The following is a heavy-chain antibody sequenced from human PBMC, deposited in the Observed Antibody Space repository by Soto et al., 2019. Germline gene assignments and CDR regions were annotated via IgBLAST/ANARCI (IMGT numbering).Heavy chain of an antibody. J-gene: IGHJ4*02. CDR1: GFTFSSYG. Sequence: GGSLRLSCAASGFTFSSYGMHWVRQAPGKGLEWVAVIWYDGSNKYYADSVKGRFTISRDNSKNTLYLQMNSLRAEDTAVYYCAREATDVVVVAATPLPPDYWGQGTLVTISS. CDR2: IWYDGSNK. CDR3: AREATDVVVVAATPLPPDY. V-gene: IGHV3-33*01. D-gene: IGHD2-15*01.